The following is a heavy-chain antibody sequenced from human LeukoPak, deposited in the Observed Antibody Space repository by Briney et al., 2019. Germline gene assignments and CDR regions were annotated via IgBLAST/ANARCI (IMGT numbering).Heavy chain of an antibody. J-gene: IGHJ4*02. CDR2: ISGSGGST. Sequence: AGSLRLSCAASGFTFSNNAMSWVRQAPGKGLEWVSTISGSGGSTFYADPVKGRFTSSRDNSKNTLSLQMNSLRAEDRAVYYCAKGEPAMAVARIRVPYWGQGTLVTVSS. CDR3: AKGEPAMAVARIRVPY. D-gene: IGHD6-19*01. V-gene: IGHV3-23*01. CDR1: GFTFSNNA.